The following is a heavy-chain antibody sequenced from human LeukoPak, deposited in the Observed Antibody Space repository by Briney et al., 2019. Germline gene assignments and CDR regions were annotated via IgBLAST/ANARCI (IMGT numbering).Heavy chain of an antibody. CDR2: INPNSGGT. D-gene: IGHD6-13*01. V-gene: IGHV1-2*02. Sequence: ASVKVSCKAPGHTFTGYYMHWVRQAPGQGLEWMGWINPNSGGTNYAQKFQGRVTMTRDTSISTAYMELSRLRSDDTAVYYCARDWRSSSSWYGLPVTPGYYYYYMDVWGKGTTVTISS. CDR3: ARDWRSSSSWYGLPVTPGYYYYYMDV. CDR1: GHTFTGYY. J-gene: IGHJ6*03.